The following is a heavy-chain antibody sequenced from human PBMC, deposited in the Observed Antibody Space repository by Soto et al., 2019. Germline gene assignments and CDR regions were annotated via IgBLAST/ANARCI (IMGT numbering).Heavy chain of an antibody. CDR2: IYWDDDK. Sequence: QITLKESGPTLVKPTQTLTLTCTFSGLSLSTTGEGVGWIRQPPGKALEWLALIYWDDDKRYSPSLKSRLTITKDTSKNLVVLTMTNMDPVDTATYYCVQSRCGGDCLQSYSSHSYYGLDVWGQGTTVTVSS. D-gene: IGHD2-21*02. V-gene: IGHV2-5*02. CDR3: VQSRCGGDCLQSYSSHSYYGLDV. J-gene: IGHJ6*02. CDR1: GLSLSTTGEG.